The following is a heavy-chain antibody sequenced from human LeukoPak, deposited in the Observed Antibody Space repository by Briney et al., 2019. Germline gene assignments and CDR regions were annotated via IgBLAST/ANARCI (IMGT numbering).Heavy chain of an antibody. V-gene: IGHV3-7*01. D-gene: IGHD3-22*01. CDR3: ARDPSYYYDSSGYYPLVY. J-gene: IGHJ4*02. CDR2: IKQDGGEK. Sequence: PGGSLRLSCVPSGFTFSSYWMSWARQAPGKGREGVADIKQDGGEKYYVDSVKGRFTISRDNAKNSLYLQMNSLRAEDTAVYYCARDPSYYYDSSGYYPLVYWGQGTLVTVSS. CDR1: GFTFSSYW.